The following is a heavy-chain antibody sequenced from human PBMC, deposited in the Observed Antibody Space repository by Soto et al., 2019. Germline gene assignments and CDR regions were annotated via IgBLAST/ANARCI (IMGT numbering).Heavy chain of an antibody. Sequence: ASVKVSCKASGYTFTSYDINWVRQATGQGLEWMGWMNPNSGNTGYAQKFQGRVTMTRNTSISTAYMELSSLRSEDTAVYYCAREFRYYDILTGLNSNYYYYMDVWGKGTTVTVSS. D-gene: IGHD3-9*01. CDR1: GYTFTSYD. CDR3: AREFRYYDILTGLNSNYYYYMDV. J-gene: IGHJ6*03. V-gene: IGHV1-8*01. CDR2: MNPNSGNT.